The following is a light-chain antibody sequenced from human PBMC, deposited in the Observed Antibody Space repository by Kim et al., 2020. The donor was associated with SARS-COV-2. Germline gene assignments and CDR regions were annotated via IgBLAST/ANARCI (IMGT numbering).Light chain of an antibody. Sequence: PRSISCRSSQSLLHSNGYSYLDWYLQKPGQSPQVLIYLGSNRAAGVPDRFSGSGSGTDFTLKISRVEAEDVGVYYCMQALQTPLTFGGGTKVDIK. V-gene: IGKV2-28*01. CDR3: MQALQTPLT. J-gene: IGKJ4*01. CDR1: QSLLHSNGYSY. CDR2: LGS.